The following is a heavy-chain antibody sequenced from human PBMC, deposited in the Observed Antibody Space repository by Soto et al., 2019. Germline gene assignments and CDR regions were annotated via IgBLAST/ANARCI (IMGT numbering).Heavy chain of an antibody. V-gene: IGHV3-33*01. CDR3: ARERSYYYYYGMDV. CDR2: IWYDGINK. D-gene: IGHD3-16*01. Sequence: PGGSLRLSCAASGFTFSSYGMHWVRQAPGKGLEWVAVIWYDGINKYYADSVKGRFTISRDNSKNTLYLQMNSLRAEDTSVYYCARERSYYYYYGMDVWGQGTTVTVSS. CDR1: GFTFSSYG. J-gene: IGHJ6*02.